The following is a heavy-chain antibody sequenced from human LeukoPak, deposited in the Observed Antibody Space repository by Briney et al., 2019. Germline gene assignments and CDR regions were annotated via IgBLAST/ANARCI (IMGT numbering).Heavy chain of an antibody. CDR1: GFTFSNYA. J-gene: IGHJ4*02. CDR3: AREAMVTPCPDY. CDR2: ISSSSSYI. V-gene: IGHV3-21*01. D-gene: IGHD4-23*01. Sequence: MAGGSLRLSCAASGFTFSNYAMRWVRQAPGKGLEWVSSISSSSSYIYYADSVKGRFTISRDNAKNSLYLQMNSLRAEDTAVYYCAREAMVTPCPDYWGQGTLVTVSS.